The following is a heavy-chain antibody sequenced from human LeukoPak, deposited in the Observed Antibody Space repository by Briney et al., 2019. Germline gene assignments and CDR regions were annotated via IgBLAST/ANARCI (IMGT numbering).Heavy chain of an antibody. CDR2: IYYSGST. CDR1: GGSISSSSYY. Sequence: PSETLSLTCTVSGGSISSSSYYWGWIRQPPGKGLEWIGSIYYSGSTYYNPSLKSRVTISVDTSKNQFSLKLSSVTAADTAVYYCASVTYYDFWSGSSVFDIWGQGTMVTVSS. V-gene: IGHV4-39*01. CDR3: ASVTYYDFWSGSSVFDI. J-gene: IGHJ3*02. D-gene: IGHD3-3*01.